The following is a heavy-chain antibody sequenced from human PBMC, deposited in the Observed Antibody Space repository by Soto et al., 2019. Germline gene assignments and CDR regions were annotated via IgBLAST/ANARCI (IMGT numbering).Heavy chain of an antibody. D-gene: IGHD2-15*01. V-gene: IGHV1-18*01. CDR3: ARAGAAPYYYYGMDV. CDR1: GYTFSTSG. J-gene: IGHJ6*02. Sequence: QVQLVQSGAEVRKPGAPVKVSCKASGYTFSTSGMSWLRQAPGQGLEWMGWISTYNGDTNDAPKFQDRVTMTSDTSTSTVYMELMSLRSDDTAVYYCARAGAAPYYYYGMDVWGQGTRVTVAS. CDR2: ISTYNGDT.